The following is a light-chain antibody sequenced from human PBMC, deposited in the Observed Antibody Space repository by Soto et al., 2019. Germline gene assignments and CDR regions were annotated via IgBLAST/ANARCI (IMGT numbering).Light chain of an antibody. J-gene: IGKJ1*01. CDR2: GES. CDR3: QKYLDWPRT. Sequence: EIVMTQSPATLSLSPGASATLSCRASQSVGSDLVWYRQKTGQAPRILIYGESNRATGVPARFSGSGSGTVLNLTISRLQSDDFAVYYCQKYLDWPRTFGQGTKVDIK. V-gene: IGKV3-15*01. CDR1: QSVGSD.